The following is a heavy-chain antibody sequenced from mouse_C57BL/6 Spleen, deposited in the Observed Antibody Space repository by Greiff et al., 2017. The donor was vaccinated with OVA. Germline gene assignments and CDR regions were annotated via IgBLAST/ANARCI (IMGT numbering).Heavy chain of an antibody. D-gene: IGHD2-3*01. Sequence: QVQLKESDAEFVKPGASVKISCKVSGYTFTDHTIHWLKQRPEQGLEWIGYIYPSDGSPKYTEKFKGKATLTADKSSSTAYLQLNSLTSEDSADYYCANGDDSYYCFDYWGQGTTLTVSS. CDR2: IYPSDGSP. V-gene: IGHV1-78*01. J-gene: IGHJ2*01. CDR1: GYTFTDHT. CDR3: ANGDDSYYCFDY.